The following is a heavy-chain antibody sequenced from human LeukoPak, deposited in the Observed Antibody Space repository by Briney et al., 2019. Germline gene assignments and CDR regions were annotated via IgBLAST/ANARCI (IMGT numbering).Heavy chain of an antibody. V-gene: IGHV1-69*04. D-gene: IGHD1-26*01. Sequence: SVTVSCKASGGTFSSYAISWVRQAPGQGLEWMGRIIPILGIANYAQKFQGRVTITADKSTSTAYMELSSLRSEDTAVYYCARDHLGATHYSGFWGQGTLVTVSS. CDR1: GGTFSSYA. CDR3: ARDHLGATHYSGF. J-gene: IGHJ4*02. CDR2: IIPILGIA.